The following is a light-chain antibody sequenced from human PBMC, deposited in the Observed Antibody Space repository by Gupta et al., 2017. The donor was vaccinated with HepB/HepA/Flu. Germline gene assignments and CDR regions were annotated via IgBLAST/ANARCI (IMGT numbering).Light chain of an antibody. J-gene: IGKJ2*01. CDR3: QQRDNVPYT. V-gene: IGKV1-39*01. Sequence: DIQVTQFPSSLSASVGDRVTITCRASQDVANSLNWYQQKPGKAPNLLIYAASTLQSGVPSRFSGSKSGTDFTLTISKLQPEDFATYFCQQRDNVPYTFGRGTKMDIK. CDR1: QDVANS. CDR2: AAS.